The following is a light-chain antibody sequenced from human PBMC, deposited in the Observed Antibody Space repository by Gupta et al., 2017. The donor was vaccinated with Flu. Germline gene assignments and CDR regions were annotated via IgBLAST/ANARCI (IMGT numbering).Light chain of an antibody. J-gene: IGLJ2*01. CDR2: EVT. Sequence: QSVPTQPPSASAPPGPSVPISCTGTSSNVGGYDYVSWYHQHPGKAPKLMIYEVTKRPSGVPDRFSGPKYGNTASLTGSGLPAEDEAEYQCSSYAGGIVLFGGGTRLTVL. CDR3: SSYAGGIVL. V-gene: IGLV2-8*01. CDR1: SSNVGGYDY.